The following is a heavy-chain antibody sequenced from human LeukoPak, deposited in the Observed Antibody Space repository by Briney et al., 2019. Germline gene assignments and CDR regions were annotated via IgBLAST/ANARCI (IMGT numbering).Heavy chain of an antibody. CDR3: ARVRWLQPIFDY. V-gene: IGHV4-34*01. J-gene: IGHJ4*02. CDR1: GGSFSVYY. Sequence: SETLSLTCAVYGGSFSVYYWSWIRQPPETGLGWIGEINHSGSTNYNPSLKSRVTISVDTSKNQFSLKLSSVTAADTAVYYCARVRWLQPIFDYWGQGTLVTVSS. D-gene: IGHD5-24*01. CDR2: INHSGST.